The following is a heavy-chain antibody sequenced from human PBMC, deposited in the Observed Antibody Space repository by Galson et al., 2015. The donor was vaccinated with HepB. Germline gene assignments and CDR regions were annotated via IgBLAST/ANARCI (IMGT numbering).Heavy chain of an antibody. D-gene: IGHD6-13*01. CDR3: ARYSSSWYNAFDI. Sequence: SVKVSCKASGGTFSSYAISWVRQAPGQGLEWMGGIIPIFGIANYAQKFQGRVTITADKSTSTAYMELSSLRSEDTAVYYCARYSSSWYNAFDIWGQGTMVTVSS. J-gene: IGHJ3*02. V-gene: IGHV1-69*10. CDR2: IIPIFGIA. CDR1: GGTFSSYA.